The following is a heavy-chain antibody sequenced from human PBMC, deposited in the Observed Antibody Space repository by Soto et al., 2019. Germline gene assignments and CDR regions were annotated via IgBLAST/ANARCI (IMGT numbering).Heavy chain of an antibody. CDR3: ATRITVFGLLIPPFDP. CDR1: GGSVNWYY. Sequence: SETRSRTWHVYGGSVNWYYWNWMREPPGKGLEWIGEINHTGGTQYNPSLKSRATMSVDTSKNQFSLRLSSVTAADTAIYYCATRITVFGLLIPPFDPWGQGIQVTVSS. D-gene: IGHD3-3*01. V-gene: IGHV4-34*01. CDR2: INHTGGT. J-gene: IGHJ5*02.